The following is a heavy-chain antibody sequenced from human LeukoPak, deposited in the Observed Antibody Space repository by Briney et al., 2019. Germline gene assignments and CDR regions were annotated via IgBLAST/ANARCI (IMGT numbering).Heavy chain of an antibody. V-gene: IGHV3-23*01. CDR2: ISGSGGST. Sequence: GGSLRLSCAASGFTFSSYAMSWVRQAPGKGLEWVSAISGSGGSTYYADSVKGRFTISRDNSKNTLYLQMNSLRAEDTAVYYCAKTVVVVPAAIGYFDYWGHGTLVTVSS. D-gene: IGHD2-2*01. J-gene: IGHJ4*01. CDR1: GFTFSSYA. CDR3: AKTVVVVPAAIGYFDY.